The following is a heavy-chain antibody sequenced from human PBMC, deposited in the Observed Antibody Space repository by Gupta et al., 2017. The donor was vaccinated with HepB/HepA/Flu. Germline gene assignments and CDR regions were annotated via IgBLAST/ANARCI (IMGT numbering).Heavy chain of an antibody. J-gene: IGHJ5*02. CDR2: IIHIIVTK. Sequence: VQPVQSEAEVKKPGSSVKDSCKLLGGNCKSYGLSWMPSAPGPGLEWRGVIIHIIVTKHVAMSFQGSATITAVDDTRTAYLESSRLRAEDTAVYDCAGDRPPDSGPSTYWFDPWGQVTLVTVSS. CDR1: GGNCKSYG. V-gene: IGHV1-69*01. CDR3: AGDRPPDSGPSTYWFDP. D-gene: IGHD2-2*01.